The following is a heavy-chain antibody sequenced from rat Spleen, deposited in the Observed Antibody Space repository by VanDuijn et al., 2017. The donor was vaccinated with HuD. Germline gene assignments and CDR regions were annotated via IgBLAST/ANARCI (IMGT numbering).Heavy chain of an antibody. D-gene: IGHD1-3*01. CDR1: GFTFSNYD. CDR3: ATEDYGLTGCAY. J-gene: IGHJ3*01. Sequence: EVQVAESGGGLVQPGRSMKLSCAASGFTFSNYDMAWVRQAPTKGLEWVASITYDGSSTYCRDFVKGRFTISRDNAKSTLYLQMDSLRSEDTATYYCATEDYGLTGCAYGGQGTLVTVSS. CDR2: ITYDGSST. V-gene: IGHV5-20*01.